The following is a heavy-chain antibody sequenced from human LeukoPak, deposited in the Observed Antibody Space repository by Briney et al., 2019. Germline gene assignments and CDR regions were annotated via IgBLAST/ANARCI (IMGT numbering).Heavy chain of an antibody. CDR3: AKDSSGWGYFDY. J-gene: IGHJ4*02. Sequence: PGGSLRLSCAASGFTFYDYAMHWVRHAPGKGLEWVSGISWNSGSIGYADSVKGRFTISRDNAKNSLYLQMNSLRAEDTALYYCAKDSSGWGYFDYWGQGTLATVSS. CDR1: GFTFYDYA. D-gene: IGHD6-19*01. CDR2: ISWNSGSI. V-gene: IGHV3-9*01.